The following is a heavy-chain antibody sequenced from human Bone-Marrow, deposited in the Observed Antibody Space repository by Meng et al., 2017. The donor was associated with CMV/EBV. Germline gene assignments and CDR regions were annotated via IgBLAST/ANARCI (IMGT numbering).Heavy chain of an antibody. CDR3: ARGDSSGYYVGCAFDI. D-gene: IGHD3-22*01. V-gene: IGHV3-30*03. J-gene: IGHJ3*02. CDR1: GFTVSSNY. Sequence: GGSLRLSCAASGFTVSSNYMSWVRQAPGKGLEWVAVISYDGSNKYYADSVKGRFTISRDNSKNTLYLQMNSLRAEDTAVYYCARGDSSGYYVGCAFDIWGQGTMVTVSS. CDR2: ISYDGSNK.